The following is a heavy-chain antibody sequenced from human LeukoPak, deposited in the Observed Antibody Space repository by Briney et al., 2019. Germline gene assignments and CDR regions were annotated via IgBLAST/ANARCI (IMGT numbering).Heavy chain of an antibody. CDR1: GYSISNDYY. V-gene: IGHV4-38-2*02. J-gene: IGHJ3*02. Sequence: SETLSLTCTVSGYSISNDYYWGWIRQPPGKGLEWIGSIYHSGSTYYKPSLKSRVTISVDTSKNQFSLKLSSVTAADTAVYYCARGRSGSGYDAFNIWGQGTMVTVSS. CDR3: ARGRSGSGYDAFNI. CDR2: IYHSGST. D-gene: IGHD1-26*01.